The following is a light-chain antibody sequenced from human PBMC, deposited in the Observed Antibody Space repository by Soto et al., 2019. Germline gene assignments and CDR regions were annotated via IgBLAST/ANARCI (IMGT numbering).Light chain of an antibody. CDR2: DAS. CDR1: QSISSW. Sequence: DIQMTQSPSTLSASVGDRVTITCRASQSISSWLAWYQQKPGKAPKVLIYDASSFESGVPSRFSGSGSGTEFTLTISSLQPDDFATCYCQQYNSYSSFTFGQGTKLEIK. V-gene: IGKV1-5*01. J-gene: IGKJ2*01. CDR3: QQYNSYSSFT.